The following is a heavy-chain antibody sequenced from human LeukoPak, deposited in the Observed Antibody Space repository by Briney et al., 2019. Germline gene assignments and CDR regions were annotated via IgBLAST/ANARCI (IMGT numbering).Heavy chain of an antibody. V-gene: IGHV4-34*01. CDR2: INHSGST. D-gene: IGHD6-13*01. Sequence: SETLSLTCAVYGGSFGGYYWSWIRQPPGKGLEWIGEINHSGSTNYNPSLKSRVTISVDTSKNQFSLKLSSVTAADTAVYYCARRVGGSSWRDFDYWGQGTLVTVSS. J-gene: IGHJ4*02. CDR1: GGSFGGYY. CDR3: ARRVGGSSWRDFDY.